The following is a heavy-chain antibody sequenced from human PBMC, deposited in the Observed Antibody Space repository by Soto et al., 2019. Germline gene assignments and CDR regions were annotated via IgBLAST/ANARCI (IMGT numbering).Heavy chain of an antibody. J-gene: IGHJ4*02. CDR3: ARAIVVVTAAPDD. V-gene: IGHV3-30-3*01. CDR2: ISYDGSNK. D-gene: IGHD2-21*02. CDR1: GVTFISYA. Sequence: GGSLRLACGASGVTFISYAMHWGRQGPGKGLEWVAVISYDGSNKYYADSVKGRFTISRDNSKNTMYLQMNSLRAEDTAVYYCARAIVVVTAAPDDWGQGTLVTVSS.